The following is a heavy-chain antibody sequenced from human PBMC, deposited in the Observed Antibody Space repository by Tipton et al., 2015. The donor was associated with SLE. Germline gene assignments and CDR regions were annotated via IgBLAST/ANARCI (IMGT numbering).Heavy chain of an antibody. CDR1: GGSISSHY. Sequence: TLSLTCTVSGGSISSHYWSWIRQPPGKGLEWIGYIYTSGSTNYNPSLKSRVTISVDTSKNQFSLKLSSVTAADTAVYYCAREVYCGGDCYSGGIDYWGQGTLVTVSS. V-gene: IGHV4-4*09. J-gene: IGHJ4*02. CDR2: IYTSGST. CDR3: AREVYCGGDCYSGGIDY. D-gene: IGHD2-21*02.